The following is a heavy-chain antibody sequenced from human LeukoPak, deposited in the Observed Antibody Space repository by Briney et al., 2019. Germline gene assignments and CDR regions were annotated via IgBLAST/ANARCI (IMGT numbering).Heavy chain of an antibody. D-gene: IGHD1-20*01. CDR1: GGSFSGYY. CDR2: INHSGST. Sequence: PSETLSLTCAVYGGSFSGYYWSWIRQPPGKGLEWIGEINHSGSTNYNPSLKSRVTISVDTSKNQFSLKLSSVTAADTAMYYCARLLYNWNGADYWGQGTLVTVSS. J-gene: IGHJ4*02. CDR3: ARLLYNWNGADY. V-gene: IGHV4-34*01.